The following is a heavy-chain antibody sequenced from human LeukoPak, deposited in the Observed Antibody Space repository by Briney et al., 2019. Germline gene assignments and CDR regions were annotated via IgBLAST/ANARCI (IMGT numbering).Heavy chain of an antibody. D-gene: IGHD1-26*01. CDR3: ARSGSDFDC. Sequence: GGSLRLSCAASGFTFSSYWMSWVRQAPGKGLEWVANIKQDGSEKNYVDSVKGRFTISRDNAKNSQYLQINSLRVEDTVVYYCARSGSDFDCWGQGTLVSVSS. J-gene: IGHJ4*02. V-gene: IGHV3-7*01. CDR1: GFTFSSYW. CDR2: IKQDGSEK.